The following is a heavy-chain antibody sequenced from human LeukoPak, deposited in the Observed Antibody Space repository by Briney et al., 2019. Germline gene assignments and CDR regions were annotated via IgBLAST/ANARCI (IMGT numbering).Heavy chain of an antibody. J-gene: IGHJ4*02. V-gene: IGHV4-39*07. CDR3: ARIRGYSSSWFNY. D-gene: IGHD6-13*01. CDR2: IYYSGST. Sequence: SETLSLTCIVSGGSISSSSYYWGWIRQPPGKGLEWIGGIYYSGSTYYNPSFKSRVTISVDTSKNQFSLRLSSVTAADTAVYYCARIRGYSSSWFNYWGQGTLVTVSS. CDR1: GGSISSSSYY.